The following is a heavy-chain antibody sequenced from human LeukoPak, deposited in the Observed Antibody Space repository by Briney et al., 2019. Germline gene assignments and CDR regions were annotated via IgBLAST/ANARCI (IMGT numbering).Heavy chain of an antibody. CDR2: ISGSGGST. Sequence: PGGSLRLSCAASGFTFSSYAMSWVRQAPGKGLEWVSAISGSGGSTYYADSVEGRFTISRDNSKNTLYLQMNSLRAEDTAVYYCAKDIPDFGVDGYYYYYMDVWGKGTTVTVSS. V-gene: IGHV3-23*01. CDR3: AKDIPDFGVDGYYYYYMDV. D-gene: IGHD3-3*01. J-gene: IGHJ6*03. CDR1: GFTFSSYA.